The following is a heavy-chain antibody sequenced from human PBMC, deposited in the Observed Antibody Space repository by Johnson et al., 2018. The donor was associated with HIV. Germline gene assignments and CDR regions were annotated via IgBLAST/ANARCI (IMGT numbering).Heavy chain of an antibody. CDR1: GFTVSNNY. CDR3: ARDFGLEWELDGAFDI. CDR2: IYSGGTT. V-gene: IGHV3-66*01. J-gene: IGHJ3*02. Sequence: EVQLVESGGGLVQPGGSLRLSCVASGFTVSNNYMSWVRQAPGKGLEWVSVIYSGGTTYYADSVKGRFTISRDNSKNTLYLQMNSLRAEDTALYYCARDFGLEWELDGAFDIWGQGTMVTVSS. D-gene: IGHD1-26*01.